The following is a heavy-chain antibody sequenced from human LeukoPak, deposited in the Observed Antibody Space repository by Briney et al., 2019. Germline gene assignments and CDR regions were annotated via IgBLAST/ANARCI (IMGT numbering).Heavy chain of an antibody. D-gene: IGHD6-13*01. J-gene: IGHJ2*01. Sequence: GSLRLSCAASGFAFSSYGMHWVRPAPGKGLEWVAFIRYDGSNKYYADSVKGRFTISRDNSKNTLYLQMNSLRAEDTAVYYCARSSSWYGGDFDLWGRGTLVTVSS. CDR2: IRYDGSNK. CDR1: GFAFSSYG. CDR3: ARSSSWYGGDFDL. V-gene: IGHV3-30*02.